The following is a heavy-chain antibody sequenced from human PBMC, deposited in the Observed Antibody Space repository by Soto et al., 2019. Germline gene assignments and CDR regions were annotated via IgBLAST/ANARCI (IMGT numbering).Heavy chain of an antibody. CDR1: GFTFGDYA. J-gene: IGHJ4*02. Sequence: GGSLTLSCTTSGFTFGDYAMSWVRQAPGKGLEWVSFIRSKGYGGATEYAASVKGRFTITRDDFKSIAYLQMNSLKAEDTAVYYCIRDQGIYGGYNRFDYWGQGIQITVSS. CDR3: IRDQGIYGGYNRFDY. V-gene: IGHV3-49*04. D-gene: IGHD5-12*01. CDR2: IRSKGYGGAT.